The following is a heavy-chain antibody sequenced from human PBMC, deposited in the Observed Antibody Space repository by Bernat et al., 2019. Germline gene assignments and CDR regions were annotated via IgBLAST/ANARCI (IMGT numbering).Heavy chain of an antibody. J-gene: IGHJ5*02. CDR2: INHSGST. D-gene: IGHD4-11*01. V-gene: IGHV4-34*01. CDR3: ARGRSNYWFDP. Sequence: QVQLQQWGAGLLKPSETLSLTCAVYGGSFSGYYWSWIRQPPGKGLEWIGEINHSGSTNYNPSLKSRVTISVDTSKNQFSLKLSSVTAADTAVYYCARGRSNYWFDPWDQGTLVTVSS. CDR1: GGSFSGYY.